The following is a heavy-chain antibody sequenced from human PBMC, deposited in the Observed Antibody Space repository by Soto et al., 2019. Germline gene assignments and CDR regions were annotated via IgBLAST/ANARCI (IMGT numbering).Heavy chain of an antibody. J-gene: IGHJ6*02. D-gene: IGHD3-3*01. CDR1: GFTFSNAW. CDR2: IKSKTDGGTT. CDR3: TSNVLRFLEWSPYGMDV. Sequence: EVQLVESGGGLVKPGGSLRLSCAASGFTFSNAWMSWVRQAPGKGLEWVGRIKSKTDGGTTDYAAPVKGRFTISRDDSKNTLYLQMNSLKTEDTAVYYCTSNVLRFLEWSPYGMDVWGQGTTVTVSS. V-gene: IGHV3-15*01.